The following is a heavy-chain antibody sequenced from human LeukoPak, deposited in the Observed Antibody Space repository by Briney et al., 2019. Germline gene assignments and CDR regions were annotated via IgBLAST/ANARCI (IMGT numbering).Heavy chain of an antibody. Sequence: VASVKVSCMASGYTFTSYGISWVRQAPGQGLEWMGWISAYNGNTNYAQKLQGRVTMTTDTSTSTAYMELRSLRSDDTAVYYCARAIAALELVPFDYWGQGTLVTVSS. CDR1: GYTFTSYG. CDR2: ISAYNGNT. CDR3: ARAIAALELVPFDY. D-gene: IGHD6-13*01. V-gene: IGHV1-18*01. J-gene: IGHJ4*02.